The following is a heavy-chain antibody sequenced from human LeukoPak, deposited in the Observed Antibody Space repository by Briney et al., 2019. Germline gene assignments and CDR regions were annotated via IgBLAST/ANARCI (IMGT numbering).Heavy chain of an antibody. V-gene: IGHV1-2*02. CDR3: AGEPSIVVVTANEY. J-gene: IGHJ4*02. CDR1: GYTFTGYY. CDR2: INPNSGGT. D-gene: IGHD2-21*02. Sequence: ASVKVSCKASGYTFTGYYMHWVRQAPGQGLEWMGWINPNSGGTNYAQKFQGRVTMTRDTSISTAYMELSRLRSDDTAVYYCAGEPSIVVVTANEYWGQGTLVTVSS.